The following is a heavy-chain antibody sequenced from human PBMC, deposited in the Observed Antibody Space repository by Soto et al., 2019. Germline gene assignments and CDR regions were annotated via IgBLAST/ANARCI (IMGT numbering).Heavy chain of an antibody. CDR3: AKNDYYDSSGYPIGPGKWGMDV. CDR2: ISYDGSNK. D-gene: IGHD3-22*01. CDR1: GFTFSSYG. Sequence: PVGSLRLSCAASGFTFSSYGMHWVRQAPGKGLEWVAVISYDGSNKYYADSVKGRFTISRDNSKNTLYLQMNSLRAEDTAVYYCAKNDYYDSSGYPIGPGKWGMDVWGQGTTVTVSS. J-gene: IGHJ6*02. V-gene: IGHV3-30*18.